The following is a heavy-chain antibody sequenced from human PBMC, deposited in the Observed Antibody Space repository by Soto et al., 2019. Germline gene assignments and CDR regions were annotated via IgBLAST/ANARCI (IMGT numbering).Heavy chain of an antibody. V-gene: IGHV3-23*01. Sequence: GGSLRLSCVASGFPFSNYAMTWVRQAPGKGLEWVSALSGSGVSTYYADSVMGRFTISRDNSKNTVYLQMNSLRAEDTAVYYCAKVRTTVVMGYFDYWGQGTLVTVSS. CDR2: LSGSGVST. D-gene: IGHD4-17*01. J-gene: IGHJ4*02. CDR1: GFPFSNYA. CDR3: AKVRTTVVMGYFDY.